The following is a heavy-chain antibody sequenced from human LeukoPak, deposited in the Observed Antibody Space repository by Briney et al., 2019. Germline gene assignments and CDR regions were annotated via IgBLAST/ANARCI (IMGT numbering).Heavy chain of an antibody. CDR2: IYPRDSDV. CDR1: GYTFTTYW. Sequence: GESLKISCKGSGYTFTTYWIGWVPQMPGKGLEWMGIIYPRDSDVRYNPPFQGHVTISVDTSISTLYLHWSSLQPSDTAIYFCARHGPEIVVVPASIPLDYWGKGTLVTVSS. D-gene: IGHD2-2*01. CDR3: ARHGPEIVVVPASIPLDY. J-gene: IGHJ4*02. V-gene: IGHV5-51*01.